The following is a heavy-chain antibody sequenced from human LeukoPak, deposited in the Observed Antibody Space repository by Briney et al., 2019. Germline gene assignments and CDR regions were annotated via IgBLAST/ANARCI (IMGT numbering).Heavy chain of an antibody. CDR1: GDSITNDNW. D-gene: IGHD3-10*01. Sequence: PSGTLSLTCTVSGDSITNDNWWSWVRQPPGKGLEWIGEIYHSGGTNYNPSLKSRVTISVDTSKNQFSLKLSSVTAADTAVYYCARGRNYYGSGSQKGVDYWGQGTLVTVSS. CDR3: ARGRNYYGSGSQKGVDY. CDR2: IYHSGGT. V-gene: IGHV4-4*02. J-gene: IGHJ4*02.